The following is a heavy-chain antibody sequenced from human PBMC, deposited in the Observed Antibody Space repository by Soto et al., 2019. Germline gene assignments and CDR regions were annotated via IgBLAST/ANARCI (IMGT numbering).Heavy chain of an antibody. CDR2: LIPIFGTA. CDR3: AREDFGLRTPSPYYFDY. V-gene: IGHV1-69*13. D-gene: IGHD3-16*01. CDR1: GGTFSSYA. Sequence: ASVKVSCKASGGTFSSYAISWVRPAPGQGLEWMVGLIPIFGTANYAQKFQGRVTITADESTSTAYMELSSLRSEDTAVYYCAREDFGLRTPSPYYFDYWGQGTLVTVSS. J-gene: IGHJ4*02.